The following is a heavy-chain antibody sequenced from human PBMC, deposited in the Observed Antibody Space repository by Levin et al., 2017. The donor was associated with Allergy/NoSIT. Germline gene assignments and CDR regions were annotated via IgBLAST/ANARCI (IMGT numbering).Heavy chain of an antibody. J-gene: IGHJ4*02. CDR3: AKDRGYDSSGFDY. CDR1: GFTFASYT. Sequence: GASVKVSCAASGFTFASYTMGWVRQAPGKGLEWVSGISGTGRTTYYADAVKGRFSVSRDNSKNTLYLDINSLTVDDTAVFYCAKDRGYDSSGFDYWGQGILVTVSS. D-gene: IGHD3-22*01. V-gene: IGHV3-23*01. CDR2: ISGTGRTT.